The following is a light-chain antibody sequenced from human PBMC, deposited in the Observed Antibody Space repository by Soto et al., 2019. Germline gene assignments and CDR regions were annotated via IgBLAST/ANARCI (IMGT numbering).Light chain of an antibody. CDR3: QQRNKWPPIFT. J-gene: IGKJ3*01. Sequence: EIVLTQSPATLSLSPGERATLSCRASQSVGSYLAWYQQKPGQAPRLLIYDASNRATGIPDRVSGSGSGTDFTLTISSLEPEDFAVYYCQQRNKWPPIFTFGPGTRVDFK. CDR1: QSVGSY. CDR2: DAS. V-gene: IGKV3-11*01.